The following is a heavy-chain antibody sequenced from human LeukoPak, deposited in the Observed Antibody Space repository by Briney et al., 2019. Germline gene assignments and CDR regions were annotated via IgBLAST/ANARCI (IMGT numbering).Heavy chain of an antibody. CDR1: GYSISTTNY. V-gene: IGHV4-38-2*02. CDR2: IYHSESV. CDR3: ARDFGSGGTWRGWFDP. J-gene: IGHJ5*02. D-gene: IGHD2-15*01. Sequence: SETLSLTCGVSGYSISTTNYWGWIRHPPGKGLEWIGSIYHSESVHYNPSLKSRLTISVDTSKNQFSLKLSSVTAADTAVYYCARDFGSGGTWRGWFDPWGQGALVTVSS.